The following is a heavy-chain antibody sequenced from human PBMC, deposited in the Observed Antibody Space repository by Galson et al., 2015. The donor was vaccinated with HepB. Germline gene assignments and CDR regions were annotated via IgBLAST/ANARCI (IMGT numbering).Heavy chain of an antibody. V-gene: IGHV3-48*02. CDR3: AGGPQWLQLGYFFDY. J-gene: IGHJ4*02. Sequence: SLRLSCAASGFTFNRFSMNWVRQAPGKGLEWVSYISSTSSSKYYADSLRGRVTVSRDNAKNSLFLQINSLTDEDTAVYFCAGGPQWLQLGYFFDYWGQGTLVTGSS. CDR1: GFTFNRFS. D-gene: IGHD5-24*01. CDR2: ISSTSSSK.